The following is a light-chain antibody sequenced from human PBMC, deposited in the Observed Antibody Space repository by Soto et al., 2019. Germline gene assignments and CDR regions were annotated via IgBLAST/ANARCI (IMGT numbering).Light chain of an antibody. CDR3: QQYNNRPPDT. J-gene: IGKJ2*01. V-gene: IGKV3-15*01. Sequence: MTQSPSTLSGSVGDRVTITCRASQSVNSNLAWYQQKPGQAPRLLIYGASTRVAGIPARFSGSGSGTEFSLTISSLQSEDFAVYYCQQYNNRPPDTFGQGTKLEIK. CDR2: GAS. CDR1: QSVNSN.